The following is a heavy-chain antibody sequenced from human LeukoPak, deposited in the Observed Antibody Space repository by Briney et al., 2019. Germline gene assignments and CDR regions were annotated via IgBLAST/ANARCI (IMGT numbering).Heavy chain of an antibody. V-gene: IGHV4-4*02. J-gene: IGHJ4*02. D-gene: IGHD2-15*01. Sequence: SETLSLTCAVSGGSISSSNWWSWVRQPPGKGLEWIGEIYHSGSTNYNPSLKSRITISVDTSKNQFSLKLSSVTAADTAVYYCARESPTGYCSGDSCYYGGLDCWGQGTLVTVSS. CDR3: ARESPTGYCSGDSCYYGGLDC. CDR2: IYHSGST. CDR1: GGSISSSNW.